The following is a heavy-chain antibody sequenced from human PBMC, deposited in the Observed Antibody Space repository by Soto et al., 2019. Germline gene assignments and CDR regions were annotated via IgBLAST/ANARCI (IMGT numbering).Heavy chain of an antibody. J-gene: IGHJ4*02. CDR2: IYPGDSDT. D-gene: IGHD4-17*01. CDR1: GYSFTKYW. Sequence: PGESLKISCKGSGYSFTKYWIAWVRQMPGKGLEWMGIIYPGDSDTRYSPSFQGQVTISADNFINTAYLQWHNMKASDTAMYYCARRGAYGPFDDWGQGTLVTVSS. CDR3: ARRGAYGPFDD. V-gene: IGHV5-51*01.